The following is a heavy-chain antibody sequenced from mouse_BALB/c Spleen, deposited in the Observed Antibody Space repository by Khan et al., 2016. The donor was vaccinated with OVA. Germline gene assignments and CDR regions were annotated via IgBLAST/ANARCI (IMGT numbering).Heavy chain of an antibody. CDR3: ARSIMAN. J-gene: IGHJ2*01. V-gene: IGHV3-2*02. CDR1: GYSITSDYA. Sequence: EVQLVESGPGLVKPSQSLSLTCTVTGYSITSDYAWNWIRQFPGNKLEWMGYISYSGSTSHNPSIKSRISITRDTSKNQFFLQWNSVTTEDTATYYWARSIMANWGQGTTLTVSS. CDR2: ISYSGST.